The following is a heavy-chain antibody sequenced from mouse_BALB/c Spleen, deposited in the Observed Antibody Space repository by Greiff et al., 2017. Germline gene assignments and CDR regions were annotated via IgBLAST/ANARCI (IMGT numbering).Heavy chain of an antibody. D-gene: IGHD1-1*01. Sequence: VQLKESGGDLVKPGGSLKLSCAASGFTFSSYGMSWVRQTPDKRLEWVATISSGGSYTYYPDSVKGRFTISRDNAKNTLYLQMSSLKSEDTAMYYCATYGSSYGYWGQGTTLTVSS. V-gene: IGHV5-6*01. CDR2: ISSGGSYT. CDR1: GFTFSSYG. CDR3: ATYGSSYGY. J-gene: IGHJ2*01.